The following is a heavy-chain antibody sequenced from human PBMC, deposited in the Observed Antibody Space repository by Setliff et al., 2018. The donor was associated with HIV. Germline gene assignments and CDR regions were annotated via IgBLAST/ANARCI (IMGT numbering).Heavy chain of an antibody. D-gene: IGHD4-17*01. CDR3: AADRRTVSILRGAFHV. V-gene: IGHV1-24*01. Sequence: ASVKVSCKVSRYTLTELSIHWVRQTPGKGLEWMGGFDPEDGETIYAQNFQGRVTMSEEISTDTGYTELRSLTSEDTAVYFCAADRRTVSILRGAFHVWGQGTLVTVS. J-gene: IGHJ3*01. CDR1: RYTLTELS. CDR2: FDPEDGET.